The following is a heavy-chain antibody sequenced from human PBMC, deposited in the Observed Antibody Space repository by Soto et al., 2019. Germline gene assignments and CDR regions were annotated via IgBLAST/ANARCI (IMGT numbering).Heavy chain of an antibody. J-gene: IGHJ4*02. CDR1: GFTFTSYW. Sequence: EVQLVESGGGLVQPGGSLRLSCAASGFTFTSYWMSWVRQAPGKGLEWVANIKQDGTSKYYADSVKGQFTVSRDNAKSSIYLQMDSLRDDDTAVYLCARLRFIFMERDFDSWGQGTLVTVSS. CDR2: IKQDGTSK. D-gene: IGHD3-3*01. CDR3: ARLRFIFMERDFDS. V-gene: IGHV3-7*05.